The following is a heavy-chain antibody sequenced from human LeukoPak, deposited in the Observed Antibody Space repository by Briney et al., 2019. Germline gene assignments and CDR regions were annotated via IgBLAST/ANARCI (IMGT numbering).Heavy chain of an antibody. Sequence: GGSLRLSCTASGITLGDYPMSQYAMSWFRQGPGKGLEWVGFVRNKAYGGTTEYGASVRGRFAISRDDSKSIVYLQMNSLKAEDTAVYYCAKGVPPPTHEIRHFDYWGQGTLVTVSS. CDR2: VRNKAYGGTT. V-gene: IGHV3-49*03. D-gene: IGHD6-6*01. J-gene: IGHJ4*02. CDR3: AKGVPPPTHEIRHFDY. CDR1: GITLGDYPMSQYA.